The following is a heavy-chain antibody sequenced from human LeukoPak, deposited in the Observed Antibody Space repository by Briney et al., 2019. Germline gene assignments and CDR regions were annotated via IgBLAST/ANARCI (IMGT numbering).Heavy chain of an antibody. V-gene: IGHV3-23*01. CDR1: GFTFSNYA. Sequence: GGSLRLSCAASGFTFSNYAMSWVRQAPGEGLEWVSTISVSVVYTYYADSVKGRFTISRDNSKNTLSLQMNSLRGEDTAVYYCAKGFYTSGTYSVFDYWGQGTLVTVSS. J-gene: IGHJ4*02. CDR2: ISVSVVYT. CDR3: AKGFYTSGTYSVFDY. D-gene: IGHD3-10*01.